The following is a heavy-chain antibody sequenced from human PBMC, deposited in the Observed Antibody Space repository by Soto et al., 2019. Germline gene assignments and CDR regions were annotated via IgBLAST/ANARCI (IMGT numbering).Heavy chain of an antibody. D-gene: IGHD2-21*02. CDR2: INSIGGT. CDR3: ARDNCVGDLVTRRSPRDI. J-gene: IGHJ3*02. CDR1: GFSVGSNY. Sequence: GGYLGISCAASGFSVGSNYMSWARLAPGKGLEWVAVINSIGGTYYADSVKGRFTISRDNFKNTLYLQMNSLRAEDTAVYYCARDNCVGDLVTRRSPRDIRGQ. V-gene: IGHV3-53*01.